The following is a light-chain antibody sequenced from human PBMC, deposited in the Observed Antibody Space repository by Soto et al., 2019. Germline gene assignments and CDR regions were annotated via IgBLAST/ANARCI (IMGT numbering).Light chain of an antibody. CDR3: QKHDGVPQ. Sequence: DIQVTQSPSSLSASVGDRVTITCQASQDITNHLNWYQHKPGKAPKLLICDSSDLDTGVPSRFSGSGSGTYFTLTISSLQPEDIATYYCQKHDGVPQFGPGTRIDIK. J-gene: IGKJ3*01. V-gene: IGKV1-33*01. CDR2: DSS. CDR1: QDITNH.